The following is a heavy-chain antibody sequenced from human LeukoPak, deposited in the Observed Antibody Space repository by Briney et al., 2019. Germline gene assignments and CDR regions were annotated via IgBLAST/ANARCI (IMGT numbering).Heavy chain of an antibody. D-gene: IGHD3-10*01. J-gene: IGHJ5*02. V-gene: IGHV4-30-2*05. Sequence: LRLSCAASGFTFSSYAMSWIRQPPGKGLEWIGYIYGSTNYNPSLKSRVTISVDTSKNQFSLKLNSVTAADTAVYFCARETDYGSGFTIWFDPWGQGTLVTVSS. CDR1: GFTFSSYA. CDR2: IYGST. CDR3: ARETDYGSGFTIWFDP.